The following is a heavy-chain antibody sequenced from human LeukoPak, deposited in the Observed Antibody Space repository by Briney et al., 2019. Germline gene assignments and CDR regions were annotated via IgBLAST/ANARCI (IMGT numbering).Heavy chain of an antibody. D-gene: IGHD4-17*01. CDR1: GGSISNYY. V-gene: IGHV4-4*07. Sequence: SETLSLTCTVSGGSISNYYWAWIRQSAGRGLEWIGRIYTSGSISYNPSLTSRVTMSVDTSKNQFSLKLISVTAADTAVYYCARVSSSVTHFDYWGQGTLVTVSS. CDR2: IYTSGSI. J-gene: IGHJ4*02. CDR3: ARVSSSVTHFDY.